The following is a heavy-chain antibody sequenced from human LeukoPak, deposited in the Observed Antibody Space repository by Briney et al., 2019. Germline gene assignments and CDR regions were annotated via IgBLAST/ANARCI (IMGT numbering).Heavy chain of an antibody. CDR1: GYTFTGYY. CDR3: ARVKGRVFGVIATKERYFDY. J-gene: IGHJ4*02. Sequence: ASVEVSCKASGYTFTGYYMHWVRQAPGQGLEWMGWINPNSGGTNYAQKFQGRVTMTRDTSISTAYMELSRLRSDDTAVYYCARVKGRVFGVIATKERYFDYWGQGTLVTVSS. V-gene: IGHV1-2*02. D-gene: IGHD3-3*01. CDR2: INPNSGGT.